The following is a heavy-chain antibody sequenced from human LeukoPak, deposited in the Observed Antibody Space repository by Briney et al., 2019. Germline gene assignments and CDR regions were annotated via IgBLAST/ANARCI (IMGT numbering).Heavy chain of an antibody. Sequence: PGGSLRLSCAASGFTFSSYGMHWVRQAPGKGLEWLAVIWYDGSNSYYADSVKGQFTISRDNSKNTLYLQMNSLRAEDTAVYYCARTNSRSSNYYYGMDVWGQGTTVTVSS. CDR1: GFTFSSYG. CDR2: IWYDGSNS. CDR3: ARTNSRSSNYYYGMDV. J-gene: IGHJ6*02. V-gene: IGHV3-33*08. D-gene: IGHD6-6*01.